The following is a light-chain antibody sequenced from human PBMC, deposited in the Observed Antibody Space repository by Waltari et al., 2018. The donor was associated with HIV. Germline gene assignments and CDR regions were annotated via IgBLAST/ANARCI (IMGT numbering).Light chain of an antibody. Sequence: EIVLTQSPGTLSLSPGERATLSCRASQSVSSSYLAWYQQKPGQAPRLLIYGACSRATGIPDRFSGSGSGTDFTLTISRLEPEDFAVYYCQQYGSSPLSTFGPGTKVDIK. J-gene: IGKJ3*01. CDR1: QSVSSSY. CDR3: QQYGSSPLST. CDR2: GAC. V-gene: IGKV3-20*01.